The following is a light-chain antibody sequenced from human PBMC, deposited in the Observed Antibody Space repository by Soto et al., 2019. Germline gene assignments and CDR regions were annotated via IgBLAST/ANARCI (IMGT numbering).Light chain of an antibody. Sequence: EIVLTQSPGTLSLSPGERATLSCRASQSVFNNHIGWYQQKPGQAPRLLIYDASYRATGIPARFSGSGSGTDFTLTISSLEPEDFVVYYCQQRGDWPLYTFGQGTKLEIK. CDR1: QSVFNNH. CDR2: DAS. J-gene: IGKJ2*01. CDR3: QQRGDWPLYT. V-gene: IGKV3-11*01.